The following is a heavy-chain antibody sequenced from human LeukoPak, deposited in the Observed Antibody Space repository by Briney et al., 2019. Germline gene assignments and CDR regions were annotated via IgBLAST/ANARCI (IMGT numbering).Heavy chain of an antibody. J-gene: IGHJ4*02. CDR3: ARDQGYYDSSGYYVMFDY. Sequence: GASVKVSCKASGYTFTGYYMHWVRQAPGQGLEWMGWINPNSGGTNYAQKFQGRVTMTRDTSISTAYMELSRLRSDDTAVYYCARDQGYYDSSGYYVMFDYWGQGTLVTVSS. V-gene: IGHV1-2*02. CDR1: GYTFTGYY. CDR2: INPNSGGT. D-gene: IGHD3-22*01.